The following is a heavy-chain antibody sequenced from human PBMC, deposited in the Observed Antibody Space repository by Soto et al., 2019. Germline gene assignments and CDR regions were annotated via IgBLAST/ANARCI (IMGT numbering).Heavy chain of an antibody. D-gene: IGHD1-26*01. V-gene: IGHV4-31*03. CDR1: GGSISSGGYY. CDR2: IYYSGST. CDR3: ARDLPRYSGSYSDYYYGMDV. J-gene: IGHJ6*02. Sequence: PSETLSLTCTVSGGSISSGGYYWSWIRQHPGKGLEWIGYIYYSGSTYYNPSLKSRVTTSVDTSKNQFSLKLSSVTAADTAVYYCARDLPRYSGSYSDYYYGMDVWGQGTTVTVSS.